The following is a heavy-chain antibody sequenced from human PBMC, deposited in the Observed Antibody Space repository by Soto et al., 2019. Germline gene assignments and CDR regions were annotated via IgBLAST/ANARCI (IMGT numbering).Heavy chain of an antibody. V-gene: IGHV1-46*03. CDR3: AIPGTTSEEAFDI. D-gene: IGHD1-7*01. Sequence: QVQLVQSGAEVKKPGASVKVSCKASGYTFTSYYMHWVRQAPGQGLEWMGIINPSGGSTSYAQKFQGRVTMTRDTSTSTAYMELSSLRPEDTAGYYCAIPGTTSEEAFDIWGQGTMVTVSS. J-gene: IGHJ3*02. CDR2: INPSGGST. CDR1: GYTFTSYY.